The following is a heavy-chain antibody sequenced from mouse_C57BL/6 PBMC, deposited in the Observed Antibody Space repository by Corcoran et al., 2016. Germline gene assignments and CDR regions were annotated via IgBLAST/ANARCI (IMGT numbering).Heavy chain of an antibody. V-gene: IGHV3-6*01. CDR2: ISYDGSN. D-gene: IGHD2-1*01. J-gene: IGHJ4*01. CDR3: VSTVYYYAMDY. Sequence: DVQLQESGPGLVKPSQSLSLTCSVTGYSITSGYYWNWIRQFPGNKLEWMGYISYDGSNNYNPSLQNRISITRDTSKNQFFLKLNSVTTEDTATYYCVSTVYYYAMDYWGQGTSVTVSS. CDR1: GYSITSGYY.